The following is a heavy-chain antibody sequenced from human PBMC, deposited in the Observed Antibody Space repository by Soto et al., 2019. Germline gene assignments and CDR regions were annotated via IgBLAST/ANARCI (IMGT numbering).Heavy chain of an antibody. V-gene: IGHV3-7*01. CDR3: ARATLPDCSSTSCYGFLWYYYYYYMDV. J-gene: IGHJ6*03. D-gene: IGHD2-2*01. CDR1: GFTFSSYW. CDR2: IKQDGSEK. Sequence: GGSLRLSCAASGFTFSSYWMSWVRQAPGKGLEWVANIKQDGSEKYYVDSVKGRFTISRDNAKNSVYLQMNSLRAEDTAVYYCARATLPDCSSTSCYGFLWYYYYYYMDVWGKGTTVTVSS.